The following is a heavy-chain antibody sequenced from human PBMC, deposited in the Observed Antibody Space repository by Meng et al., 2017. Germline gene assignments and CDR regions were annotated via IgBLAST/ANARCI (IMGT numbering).Heavy chain of an antibody. V-gene: IGHV3-23*01. J-gene: IGHJ4*02. Sequence: GESLKISCAASGFTFSSYAMSWVRQAPGKGLEWVSAISGSGGSTYYADSVKGRFTIPRDNSKNTLYLQMNSLRAEDTAVYYCAKDSRDPIYDSSGYYYFYWGQGTLVTVSS. CDR1: GFTFSSYA. CDR2: ISGSGGST. CDR3: AKDSRDPIYDSSGYYYFY. D-gene: IGHD3-22*01.